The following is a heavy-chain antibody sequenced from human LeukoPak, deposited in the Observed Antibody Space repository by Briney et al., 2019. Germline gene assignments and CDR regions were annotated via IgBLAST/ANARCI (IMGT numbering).Heavy chain of an antibody. D-gene: IGHD5-12*01. Sequence: GGSLRLSCTASGFTFSTYWMHWVRQAPGKGLVWVSRINVDGTNTNYADSVKGRFTISRDNANNTLYLQMNSLRAEDTAVYYCCVSWLRGPFDYWGQGTLVTVS. CDR1: GFTFSTYW. CDR3: CVSWLRGPFDY. J-gene: IGHJ4*02. V-gene: IGHV3-74*01. CDR2: INVDGTNT.